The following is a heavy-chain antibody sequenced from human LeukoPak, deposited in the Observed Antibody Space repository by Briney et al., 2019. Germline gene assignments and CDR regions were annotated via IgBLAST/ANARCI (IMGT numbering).Heavy chain of an antibody. CDR1: GFTFSSYA. CDR3: AKDILTMIAYYFDY. D-gene: IGHD3-22*01. V-gene: IGHV3-30*09. Sequence: PGRSLRLSCAASGFTFSSYAMHWVRQAPGKGLEWVAVISYDGSNKYYADSVKGRFAISRDNSKNTLYLQMNSLRAEDTAVYYCAKDILTMIAYYFDYWGQGTLVTVSS. CDR2: ISYDGSNK. J-gene: IGHJ4*02.